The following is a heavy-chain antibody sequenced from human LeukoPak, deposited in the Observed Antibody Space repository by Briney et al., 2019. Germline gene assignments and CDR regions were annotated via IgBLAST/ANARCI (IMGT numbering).Heavy chain of an antibody. D-gene: IGHD6-19*01. CDR3: AGRIAVPGTLEY. V-gene: IGHV3-23*01. J-gene: IGHJ4*02. CDR1: GLTFSNYA. Sequence: GGSLRLSCAAPGLTFSNYAMSWVRQTPEKGLEWVSVISGGGGATFYSDSVKGRFTISRDNSKNTVYLQMNSLRAEDTAVYYRAGRIAVPGTLEYWGQGTLVTVSS. CDR2: ISGGGGAT.